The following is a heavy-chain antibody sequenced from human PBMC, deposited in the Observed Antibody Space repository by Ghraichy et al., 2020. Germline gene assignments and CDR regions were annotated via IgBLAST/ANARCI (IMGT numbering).Heavy chain of an antibody. CDR3: ARGVNIVLMVYAIGYFDY. J-gene: IGHJ4*02. Sequence: SETLSLTCAVYGGSFSGYYWSWIRQPPGKGLEWIGEINHSGSTNYNPSLKSRVTISVDTSKNQFSLKLSSVTAADTAVYYCARGVNIVLMVYAIGYFDYWGQGTLVTVSS. CDR1: GGSFSGYY. D-gene: IGHD2-8*01. CDR2: INHSGST. V-gene: IGHV4-34*01.